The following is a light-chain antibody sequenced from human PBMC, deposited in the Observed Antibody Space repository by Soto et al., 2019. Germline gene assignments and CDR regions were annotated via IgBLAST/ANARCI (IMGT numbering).Light chain of an antibody. CDR3: QKDDSDPVT. Sequence: DIQMTQSPSSLSASVGDRVTITCRASQGISNYLAWYQQKPGKVPSLLIYAASTLQSGVPSRFSGSGSGTDFTLSISSLQPEDVGSYYCQKDDSDPVTFGPGTKVDIK. CDR1: QGISNY. CDR2: AAS. V-gene: IGKV1-27*01. J-gene: IGKJ3*01.